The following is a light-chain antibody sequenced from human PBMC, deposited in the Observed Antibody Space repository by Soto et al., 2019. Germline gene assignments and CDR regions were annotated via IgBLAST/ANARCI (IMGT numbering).Light chain of an antibody. CDR3: QQYNNWPPIT. Sequence: EIMMTQSPATPSVSPGERATLSCRASQSVSNNLAWYQQKPGQAPRLLIYYASTRATGIPVRFSGSGSGTEFTLTISSLQSEDFSRYYCQQYNNWPPITVGQGTRLEIK. CDR1: QSVSNN. V-gene: IGKV3-15*01. CDR2: YAS. J-gene: IGKJ5*01.